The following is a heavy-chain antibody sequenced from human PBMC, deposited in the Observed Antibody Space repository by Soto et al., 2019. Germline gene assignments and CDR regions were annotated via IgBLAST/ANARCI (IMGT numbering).Heavy chain of an antibody. J-gene: IGHJ4*02. V-gene: IGHV1-18*01. Sequence: ASVKRSCKASGYGMPIYGSSWGRLNTRQGLEWLGWISPYNGNTKYGERVQGRVTITTDTATSTAYLELRSLTSDDTAVYYCAVRGSDTSKGLLGWGQGTLVTVSS. CDR2: ISPYNGNT. CDR3: AVRGSDTSKGLLG. CDR1: GYGMPIYG. D-gene: IGHD6-19*01.